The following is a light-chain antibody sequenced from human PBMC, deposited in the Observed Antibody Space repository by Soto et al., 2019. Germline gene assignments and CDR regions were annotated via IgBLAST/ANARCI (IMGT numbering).Light chain of an antibody. CDR2: GAS. V-gene: IGKV3-20*01. CDR1: QSLSSDS. Sequence: ENVLTQFPGNLSLSPGDRATLSCRASQSLSSDSLAWYQQKPGQAPRLLIYGASSRANGIPDRFSGSGSGTDFTLTISRLEPEDFAVYYCHQYGSSPLTFGGGTKVDIK. J-gene: IGKJ4*01. CDR3: HQYGSSPLT.